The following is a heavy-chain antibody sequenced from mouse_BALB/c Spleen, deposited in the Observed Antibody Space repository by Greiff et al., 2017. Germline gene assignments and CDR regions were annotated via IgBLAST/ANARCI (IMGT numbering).Heavy chain of an antibody. CDR3: ARIHYYGYDAMDY. Sequence: VQLQQSGPELVKPGASVKISCKASGYTFTDYNMHWVKQSHGKSLEWIGYIYPYNGGTGYNQKFKSKATLTVDNSSSTAYMELRSLTSEDSAVYYCARIHYYGYDAMDYWGQGTSVTVSS. D-gene: IGHD1-2*01. CDR2: IYPYNGGT. V-gene: IGHV1S29*02. J-gene: IGHJ4*01. CDR1: GYTFTDYN.